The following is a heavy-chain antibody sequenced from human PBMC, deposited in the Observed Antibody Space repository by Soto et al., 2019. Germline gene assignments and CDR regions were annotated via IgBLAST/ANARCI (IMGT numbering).Heavy chain of an antibody. CDR2: TIPILGIA. D-gene: IGHD1-7*01. Sequence: SGKVSCKASGGTFSSYTISWVRQAPGQGLEWMGRTIPILGIANYAQKFQGRVTITADKSTSTAYMELSSLRSEDTAVYYCASRDWNYEFDYWGQGTLVTVSS. CDR1: GGTFSSYT. J-gene: IGHJ4*02. CDR3: ASRDWNYEFDY. V-gene: IGHV1-69*02.